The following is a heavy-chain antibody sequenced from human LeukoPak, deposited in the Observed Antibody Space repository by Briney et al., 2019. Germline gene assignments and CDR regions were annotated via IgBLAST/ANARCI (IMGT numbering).Heavy chain of an antibody. CDR1: GFIFSTYG. V-gene: IGHV3-30*02. Sequence: PGGSLRLSCAASGFIFSTYGMHWVRQAPGKGLEWVAFIRYDESDKYYADSVKGRFTISRDNSKNTLYLQMNSLRAEDTAVYYCARGSVWGSHPWGQGTLVTVSS. CDR3: ARGSVWGSHP. J-gene: IGHJ5*02. D-gene: IGHD3-16*01. CDR2: IRYDESDK.